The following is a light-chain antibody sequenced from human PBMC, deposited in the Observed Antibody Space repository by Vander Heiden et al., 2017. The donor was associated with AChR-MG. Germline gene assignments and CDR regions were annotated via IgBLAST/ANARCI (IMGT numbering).Light chain of an antibody. J-gene: IGKJ3*01. CDR1: QSVSSN. CDR3: QQYNNWRLT. V-gene: IGKV3-15*01. Sequence: EIVMTQSPATLSVSPGERATLSCRASQSVSSNLAWYQQKPGQAPRLLIYGASTRATGIPARFSGRGSGTEFTLTISSLQSEDFAVYYCQQYNNWRLTFGPRTKVDIK. CDR2: GAS.